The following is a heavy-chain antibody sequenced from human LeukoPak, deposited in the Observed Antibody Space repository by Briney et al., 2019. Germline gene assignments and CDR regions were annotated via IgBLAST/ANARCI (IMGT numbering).Heavy chain of an antibody. D-gene: IGHD6-6*01. CDR3: ARDGPYSTSSAHPP. V-gene: IGHV3-7*03. CDR2: IKQDGSEK. CDR1: GFTFSSSW. J-gene: IGHJ5*02. Sequence: GGSLRLSCAASGFTFSSSWMSWVRQAPGKGLEWVANIKQDGSEKYYVGSVKGRFTISRDNAKNSLYLQMDSLRAEDTAVYYCARDGPYSTSSAHPPWGQGTLVTVSS.